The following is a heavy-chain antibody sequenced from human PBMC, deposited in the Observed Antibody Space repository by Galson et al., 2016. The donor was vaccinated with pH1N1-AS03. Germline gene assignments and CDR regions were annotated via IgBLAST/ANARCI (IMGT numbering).Heavy chain of an antibody. CDR1: GYSFHSYW. CDR3: VRQFDVLTGFFDY. CDR2: NFHGDSDT. D-gene: IGHD3-9*01. Sequence: QSGAEVKKPGESLKISCKGSGYSFHSYWIGWVRQMYGKDMEWMGMNFHGDSDTRYSTSFQGQVTISVDSITAYLQWSSLKASDTAMYYCVRQFDVLTGFFDYWGQGALVTVSS. V-gene: IGHV5-51*01. J-gene: IGHJ4*02.